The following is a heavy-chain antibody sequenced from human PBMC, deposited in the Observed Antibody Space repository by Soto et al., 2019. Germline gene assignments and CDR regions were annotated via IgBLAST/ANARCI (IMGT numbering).Heavy chain of an antibody. D-gene: IGHD4-17*01. CDR1: GGTFSSYA. V-gene: IGHV1-69*12. CDR2: IIPIFGTA. CDR3: AREATVTTFFDY. Sequence: QVQLVQSGAEVKKPGSSVKVSCKASGGTFSSYAISWVRQAPGQGLEWMGGIIPIFGTANYAQKFQGRVXIXAXGSTSTAYMELSSLRSEDTAVYYCAREATVTTFFDYWGQGTLVTVSS. J-gene: IGHJ4*02.